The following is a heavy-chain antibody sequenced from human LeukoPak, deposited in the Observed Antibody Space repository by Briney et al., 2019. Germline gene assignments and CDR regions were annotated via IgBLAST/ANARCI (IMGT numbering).Heavy chain of an antibody. J-gene: IGHJ6*03. CDR1: GGSVSSGSYY. Sequence: PSETLSLTCTVSGGSVSSGSYYWSWIRQAAGKGLEWIGRIYASGNTNYNPSLKGRVTISLDTSKNQFSLSLTSVTAADTAVYYCARLDSTSYYYYYYLDVWGQGTTVTVSS. D-gene: IGHD6-6*01. CDR3: ARLDSTSYYYYYYLDV. V-gene: IGHV4-61*02. CDR2: IYASGNT.